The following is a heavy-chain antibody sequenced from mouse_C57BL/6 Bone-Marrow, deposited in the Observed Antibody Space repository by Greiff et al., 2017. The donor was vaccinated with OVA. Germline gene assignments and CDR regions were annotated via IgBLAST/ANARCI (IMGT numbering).Heavy chain of an antibody. CDR3: ARKGEIRQLRLFAY. CDR2: INPSNGGT. CDR1: GYTFTSYW. Sequence: VQLQQSGTELVKPGASVKLSCKASGYTFTSYWMHWVKQRPGQGLEWIGNINPSNGGTNYNEKFKSKATLTVDKSSSTAYMQLSSLTSEDSAVYYCARKGEIRQLRLFAYWGQGTLVTVSA. D-gene: IGHD3-2*02. J-gene: IGHJ3*01. V-gene: IGHV1-53*01.